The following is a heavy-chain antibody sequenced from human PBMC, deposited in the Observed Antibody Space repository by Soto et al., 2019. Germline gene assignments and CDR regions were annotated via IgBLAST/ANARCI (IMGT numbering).Heavy chain of an antibody. CDR2: FRPSGGNT. D-gene: IGHD6-13*01. V-gene: IGHV1-46*04. J-gene: IGHJ4*02. CDR1: GYSFSSNS. Sequence: ASVKVSCKTSGYSFSSNSIHWVRQAPGQGLEWMGLFRPSGGNTYYAQNLQGRPSVTSDTSTSTVYMELSSLTSEDTAIYYCARTLVTGGTDYWGQGTLVTVSS. CDR3: ARTLVTGGTDY.